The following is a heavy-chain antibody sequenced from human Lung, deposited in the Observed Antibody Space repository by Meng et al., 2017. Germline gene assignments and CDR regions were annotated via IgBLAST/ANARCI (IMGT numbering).Heavy chain of an antibody. J-gene: IGHJ4*02. V-gene: IGHV3-21*01. Sequence: EVQLVESGGGLVKPVGSLSPSGAASGFNFSSYSMTWVRQAPGKGLEWVSSISSSPTYADSVKGRFTISRDNAENSLYLQMNSLRVEDTAVYFCARGRVVVSATPSDYWGQGTLVTVSS. D-gene: IGHD2-15*01. CDR2: ISSSPT. CDR3: ARGRVVVSATPSDY. CDR1: GFNFSSYS.